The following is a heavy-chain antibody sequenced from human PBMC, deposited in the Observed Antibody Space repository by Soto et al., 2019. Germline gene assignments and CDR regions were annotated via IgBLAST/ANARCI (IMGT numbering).Heavy chain of an antibody. CDR1: GFTFSSYG. CDR2: IWYDGSNK. V-gene: IGHV3-33*01. CDR3: AREILNGSGYAGAFDI. D-gene: IGHD3-10*01. Sequence: GGSLRLSCAASGFTFSSYGMHWVRQAPGKGLEWVAVIWYDGSNKYYADSVKGRFTISRANSKNTLYLQMNSLRAEDTAVYYCAREILNGSGYAGAFDIWGQGTMVTVSS. J-gene: IGHJ3*02.